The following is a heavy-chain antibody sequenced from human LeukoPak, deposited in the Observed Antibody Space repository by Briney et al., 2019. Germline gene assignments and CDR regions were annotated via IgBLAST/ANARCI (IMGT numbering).Heavy chain of an antibody. CDR1: GFTFSSYW. Sequence: GGSLRLSCAASGFTFSSYWMSWVRQAPGKGLEWVANIKQDGSEKYYVDSVKGRFTISRDNAKNSLYLQMNSLRAEDTAVYYCARVSSSWYREYFDYWGQGTLITVSS. D-gene: IGHD6-13*01. J-gene: IGHJ4*02. V-gene: IGHV3-7*01. CDR3: ARVSSSWYREYFDY. CDR2: IKQDGSEK.